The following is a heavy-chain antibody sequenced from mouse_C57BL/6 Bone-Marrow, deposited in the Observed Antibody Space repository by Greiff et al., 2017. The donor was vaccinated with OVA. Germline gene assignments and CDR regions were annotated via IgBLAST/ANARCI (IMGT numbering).Heavy chain of an antibody. CDR2: IDPEDGDT. V-gene: IGHV14-1*01. CDR1: GFNIKDYY. CDR3: TREEESFAY. J-gene: IGHJ3*01. Sequence: EVQLQQSGAELARPGASVKLSCTASGFNIKDYYMHWVKQRPEQGLEWIGRIDPEDGDTEYAPKFQGKATMTADTSSNTAYLQLSSLTSEDTAVYYCTREEESFAYWGQGTLVTVSA.